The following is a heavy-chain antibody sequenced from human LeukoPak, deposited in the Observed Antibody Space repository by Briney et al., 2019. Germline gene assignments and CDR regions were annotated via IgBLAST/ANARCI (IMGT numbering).Heavy chain of an antibody. CDR1: GFTFSSYG. D-gene: IGHD2/OR15-2a*01. J-gene: IGHJ4*02. CDR2: ISSDGKDK. CDR3: AEASRPGSY. Sequence: GRSLRLSCGASGFTFSSYGMYWVRQAPGKGLEWVALISSDGKDKYYADSVKGRFTISRDNSKNTLGLQMDSLRPEDTAVYYCAEASRPGSYWGQGTLVTVSS. V-gene: IGHV3-30*03.